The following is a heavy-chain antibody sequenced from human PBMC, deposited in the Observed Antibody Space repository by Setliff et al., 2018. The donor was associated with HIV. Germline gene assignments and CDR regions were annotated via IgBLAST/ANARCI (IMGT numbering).Heavy chain of an antibody. V-gene: IGHV1-69-2*01. CDR2: IDPKNGRT. CDR3: AAEGNIFDI. CDR1: GYTFTNYN. Sequence: ASVKVSCKASGYTFTNYNIHWVQQAPGNGLQWMGRIDPKNGRTIYAEKFQGRVAIIADTSIDTTYMELSSLKSEDTAIYYCAAEGNIFDIWGQGTMVTVSS. J-gene: IGHJ3*02.